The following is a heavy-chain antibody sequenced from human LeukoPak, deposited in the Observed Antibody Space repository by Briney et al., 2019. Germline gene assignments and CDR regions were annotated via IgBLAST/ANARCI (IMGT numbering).Heavy chain of an antibody. V-gene: IGHV3-23*01. CDR2: ISGSGGST. D-gene: IGHD6-19*01. J-gene: IGHJ5*02. CDR3: AKSDSSGWFEASGNWFDP. CDR1: RFTFSSYA. Sequence: GGSLRLVCAASRFTFSSYAVSWVRQPPGKGLEWVSAISGSGGSTYYAHSVKGPFTLSRDNFKNTLYLQVNSLGAEDRAVYYCAKSDSSGWFEASGNWFDPGGEGTLVTVSS.